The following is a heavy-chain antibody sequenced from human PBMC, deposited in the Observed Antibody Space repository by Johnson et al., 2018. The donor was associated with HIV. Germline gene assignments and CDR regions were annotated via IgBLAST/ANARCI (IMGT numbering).Heavy chain of an antibody. J-gene: IGHJ3*02. CDR1: GFTFSSYG. Sequence: EVQLVESGGGVVQTGGSLRLSCAASGFTFSSYGMHWVRQAPGKGLEWLSYISSSGSLTYYADSVEGRFTISRDSAKNSLYLQMNSLRAEDTAVYYCARGPTRFAAFDIWGQGTMVTVSS. D-gene: IGHD3-10*01. CDR2: ISSSGSLT. CDR3: ARGPTRFAAFDI. V-gene: IGHV3-48*04.